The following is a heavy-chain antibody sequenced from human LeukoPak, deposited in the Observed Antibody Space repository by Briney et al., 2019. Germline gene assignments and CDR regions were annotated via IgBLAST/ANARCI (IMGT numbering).Heavy chain of an antibody. CDR1: GYSFSTYG. CDR2: ISTYNTNT. D-gene: IGHD4-23*01. J-gene: IGHJ4*02. Sequence: ASVKVSCKTSGYSFSTYGITWVRQAPGQGLEWMGWISTYNTNTNYAQKLQGRVTMTTDTSTSTAYMELRSLRSDDTDIYYCARTSGTVADYWGQGTLVTVSS. CDR3: ARTSGTVADY. V-gene: IGHV1-18*01.